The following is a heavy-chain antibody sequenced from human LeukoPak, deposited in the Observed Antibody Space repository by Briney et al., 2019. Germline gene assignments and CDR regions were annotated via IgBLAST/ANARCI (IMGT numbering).Heavy chain of an antibody. J-gene: IGHJ4*02. D-gene: IGHD3-10*01. Sequence: GASVKVSCKASGGTFSSYAISWVRQAPGQGLEWMGGIIPIFGTANYAQKFQGRVTITTDESTSTAYMELRSLGSDDTAVYYCARTSSRLSYYYAISSPLFTYWGQGTLVTVSS. CDR1: GGTFSSYA. CDR3: ARTSSRLSYYYAISSPLFTY. V-gene: IGHV1-69*05. CDR2: IIPIFGTA.